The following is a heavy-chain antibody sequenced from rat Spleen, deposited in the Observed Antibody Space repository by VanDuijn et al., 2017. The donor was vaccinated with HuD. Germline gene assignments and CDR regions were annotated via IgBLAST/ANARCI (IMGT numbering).Heavy chain of an antibody. V-gene: IGHV2-6*01. D-gene: IGHD1-1*01. CDR1: GFSLTSYS. CDR2: ISSGGST. J-gene: IGHJ2*01. CDR3: TRGRSGDGYYFDY. Sequence: QVQLKESGPGLVQPSETLSLTCTVSGFSLTSYSVSWVRQPPGKGLEWIAAISSGGSTYYNSALKSRLSISRDTSKSQVFLKMNSLQTEDTAIYFCTRGRSGDGYYFDYWGQGVMVTVSS.